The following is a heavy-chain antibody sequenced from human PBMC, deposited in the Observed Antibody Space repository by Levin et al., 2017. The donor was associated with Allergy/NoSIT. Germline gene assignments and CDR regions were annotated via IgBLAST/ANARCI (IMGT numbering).Heavy chain of an antibody. CDR1: GGTFSSYA. CDR2: IIPIFGTA. CDR3: AGGSDDTNNPFDY. J-gene: IGHJ4*02. D-gene: IGHD3-10*01. Sequence: SVKVSCKASGGTFSSYAISWVRQAPGQGLEWMGGIIPIFGTANYAQKFQGRVTITADESTSTAYMELSSLRSEDTAVYYCAGGSDDTNNPFDYWGQGTLVTVSS. V-gene: IGHV1-69*13.